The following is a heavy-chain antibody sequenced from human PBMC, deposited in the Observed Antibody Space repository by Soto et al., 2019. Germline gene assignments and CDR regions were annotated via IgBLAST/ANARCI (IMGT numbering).Heavy chain of an antibody. CDR1: GFTFSNYA. Sequence: GGSLRLSCAASGFTFSNYAMSRVRQAPGKGLEWVSAISGSGGTTYYADSVKGRFTISRDNSKNTLYLQMNSLRAEDTAVYYCAKEYSSGWYYFDYWGQGTLVPVSS. CDR2: ISGSGGTT. CDR3: AKEYSSGWYYFDY. J-gene: IGHJ4*02. D-gene: IGHD6-19*01. V-gene: IGHV3-23*01.